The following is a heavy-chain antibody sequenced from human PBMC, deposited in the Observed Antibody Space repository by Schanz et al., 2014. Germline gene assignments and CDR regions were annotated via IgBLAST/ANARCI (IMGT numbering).Heavy chain of an antibody. D-gene: IGHD3-9*01. Sequence: VQLVESGGGVVQPGRSLRLSCAASGFTFSGYAMSWVRQAPGKGLEWVSSIVGGGGRTYYADSVKGRFIISRDNSKNTLYLQVNSLRAEDTAVYYCAKHVRSLTGNDYWGQGTLVTVSS. V-gene: IGHV3-23*04. CDR2: IVGGGGRT. CDR1: GFTFSGYA. CDR3: AKHVRSLTGNDY. J-gene: IGHJ4*02.